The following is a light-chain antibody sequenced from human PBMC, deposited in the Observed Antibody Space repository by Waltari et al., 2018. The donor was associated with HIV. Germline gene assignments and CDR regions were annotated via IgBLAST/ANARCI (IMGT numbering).Light chain of an antibody. CDR2: DNE. CDR3: GTWDSSLNAGV. Sequence: QSMLTQPPSVSAAPGQKVTISCSGTGSNLANNYVSWYQHLPGAAPKLVIYDNENRPSGIPDRFSGSKSGASATLVITGLQTGDEGDYYCGTWDSSLNAGVFGGGTKLTVL. J-gene: IGLJ3*02. V-gene: IGLV1-51*01. CDR1: GSNLANNY.